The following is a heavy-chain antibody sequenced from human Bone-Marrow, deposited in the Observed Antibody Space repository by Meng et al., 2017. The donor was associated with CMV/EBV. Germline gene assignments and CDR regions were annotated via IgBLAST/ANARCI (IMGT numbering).Heavy chain of an antibody. D-gene: IGHD4-11*01. V-gene: IGHV3-7*03. CDR1: FTFSTYW. Sequence: FTFSTYWMSWVRQAPGKGLEWVANIQQDGSEKYYVDSVRGRFTVSRDNADNSLYLQMNSLRAEDTAVYYCARDLGRDYSGIYYGMDVWGQGTTVTVSS. J-gene: IGHJ6*02. CDR3: ARDLGRDYSGIYYGMDV. CDR2: IQQDGSEK.